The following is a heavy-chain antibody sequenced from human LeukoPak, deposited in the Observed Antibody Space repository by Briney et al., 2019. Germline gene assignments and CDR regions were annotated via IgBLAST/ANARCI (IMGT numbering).Heavy chain of an antibody. Sequence: GGSLRLSCAASGFTFSSYGMHWVRQAPGKGLEWVAVISYDGSNKYYADSVKGRFTISRDNFKNTLYLQMNSLRADDTAVYYCAREEVLGAKLYFDYWGQGILVTASS. CDR2: ISYDGSNK. J-gene: IGHJ4*02. V-gene: IGHV3-30*03. CDR1: GFTFSSYG. D-gene: IGHD1-26*01. CDR3: AREEVLGAKLYFDY.